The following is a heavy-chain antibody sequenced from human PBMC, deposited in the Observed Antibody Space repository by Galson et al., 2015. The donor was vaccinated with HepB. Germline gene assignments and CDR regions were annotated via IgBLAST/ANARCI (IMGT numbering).Heavy chain of an antibody. CDR1: GYTFTSYG. J-gene: IGHJ6*02. D-gene: IGHD7-27*01. CDR3: ARTGTRDYYYGMDV. Sequence: SVKVSCKASGYTFTSYGISWVRQAPGQGLEWMGWISAYNGNTNYAQKLQGRVTMTTDTSTRTAYMELRSLRSDDTAVYYCARTGTRDYYYGMDVWGQGTTVTVSS. CDR2: ISAYNGNT. V-gene: IGHV1-18*01.